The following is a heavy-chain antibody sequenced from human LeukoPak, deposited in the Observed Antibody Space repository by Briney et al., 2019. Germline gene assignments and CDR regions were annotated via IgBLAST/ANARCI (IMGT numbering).Heavy chain of an antibody. Sequence: ASVKVSCKASGYTFTSYGISWVRQAPGQGLEWMGWISAYNGNTNYAQKVQGRVTMTRNTSISTAYMELSSLRSEDTAVYYCARGPSIVGATGYYFDYWGQGTLVTVSS. J-gene: IGHJ4*02. D-gene: IGHD1-26*01. CDR3: ARGPSIVGATGYYFDY. V-gene: IGHV1-18*01. CDR2: ISAYNGNT. CDR1: GYTFTSYG.